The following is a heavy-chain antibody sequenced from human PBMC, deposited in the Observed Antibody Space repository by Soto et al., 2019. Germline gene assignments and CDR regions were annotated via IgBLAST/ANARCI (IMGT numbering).Heavy chain of an antibody. V-gene: IGHV5-51*01. CDR2: IYPADSDT. D-gene: IGHD1-26*01. CDR3: ARVPHTTTSYYEYYYGMDV. Sequence: GESLKISCKGYGYSFASQWIGWVRQRPGKGLEWMGHIYPADSDTRYSPAFQGQVTMSVDKATRTAYLQWTSLKASDTAMYYCARVPHTTTSYYEYYYGMDVWGQGTTFTVSS. J-gene: IGHJ6*02. CDR1: GYSFASQW.